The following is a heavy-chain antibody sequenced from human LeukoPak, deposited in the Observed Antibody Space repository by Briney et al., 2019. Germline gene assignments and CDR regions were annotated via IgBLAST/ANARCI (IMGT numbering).Heavy chain of an antibody. CDR3: ARAQRDGYNQIDY. CDR1: GFSLSRNA. Sequence: PGGSLRLSCAVSGFSLSRNAMTWVRQAPGKGLQWISSISISGDATDYEDSVKGRFTIYGDISKNTLYLQMNSLRVDDTAVYYCARAQRDGYNQIDYWGQGTLVVVSS. CDR2: ISISGDAT. J-gene: IGHJ4*02. V-gene: IGHV3-23*01. D-gene: IGHD5-24*01.